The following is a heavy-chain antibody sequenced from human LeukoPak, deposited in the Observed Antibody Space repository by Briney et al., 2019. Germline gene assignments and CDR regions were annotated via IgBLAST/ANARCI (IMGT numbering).Heavy chain of an antibody. D-gene: IGHD2-15*01. Sequence: GASMKVSCKASGYTFTSYDINWVRQATGQGLEWMGWINPNSGGTNYAQKFQGRVTMTRDTSISTAYMELSRLRSDDTAVYYCARVSVVAATLSPWGQGTLVTASS. CDR1: GYTFTSYD. CDR2: INPNSGGT. J-gene: IGHJ5*02. CDR3: ARVSVVAATLSP. V-gene: IGHV1-2*02.